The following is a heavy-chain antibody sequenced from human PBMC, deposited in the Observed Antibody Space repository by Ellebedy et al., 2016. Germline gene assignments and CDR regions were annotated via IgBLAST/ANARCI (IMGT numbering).Heavy chain of an antibody. CDR2: IYPGDSDT. Sequence: GESLKISXKGSGYSFTSYWIGWVRQMPGKGLEWMGIIYPGDSDTRYSPSFQGQVTISADKSISTAYLQWSSLKASDTAMYYCARSDTAMVQYMDVWGKGTMVTVSS. CDR3: ARSDTAMVQYMDV. D-gene: IGHD5-18*01. V-gene: IGHV5-51*01. J-gene: IGHJ6*03. CDR1: GYSFTSYW.